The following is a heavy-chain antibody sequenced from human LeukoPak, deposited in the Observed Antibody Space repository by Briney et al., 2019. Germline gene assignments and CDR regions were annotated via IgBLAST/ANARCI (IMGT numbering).Heavy chain of an antibody. J-gene: IGHJ6*02. CDR2: ISGGGGST. Sequence: TGGSLRLSCAASGFTFSSYAMSWVRQAPGKGLEWVSTISGGGGSTYYADSVKGRFTISRDNSKNTLYLQMIILRAEDTAVYYCAKDFSNLYFGMDVWGQGTTVTVSS. CDR1: GFTFSSYA. CDR3: AKDFSNLYFGMDV. V-gene: IGHV3-23*01.